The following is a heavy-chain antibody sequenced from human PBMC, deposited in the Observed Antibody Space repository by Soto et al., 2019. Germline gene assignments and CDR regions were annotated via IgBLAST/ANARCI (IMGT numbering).Heavy chain of an antibody. CDR3: GKYRAEITFGGAHSNAIAT. D-gene: IGHD3-16*01. CDR1: GFTFSNYG. CDR2: IAADESKK. J-gene: IGHJ4*02. Sequence: QVHLVESGGGVVQPGRSLRLSCADSGFTFSNYGMHWVRQAPGKGLEGVAIIAADESKKEYGDSVKGKYTISRDNSKNTLILQMNSLRREDTAGYFCGKYRAEITFGGAHSNAIATWGKGTRGTVSS. V-gene: IGHV3-30*18.